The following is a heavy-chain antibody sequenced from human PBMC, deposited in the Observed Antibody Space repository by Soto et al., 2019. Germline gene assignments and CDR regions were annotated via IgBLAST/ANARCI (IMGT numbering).Heavy chain of an antibody. CDR3: ARQFPSVEYYFDY. V-gene: IGHV4-30-4*01. CDR2: IYYSGST. J-gene: IGHJ4*02. Sequence: SETLSLTCTVSGGSISSGDYYWSWIRQPPGKGLEWIGYIYYSGSTYYNPSLKSRVTISVDTSKNQFSLKLSSVTAADTAVYYCARQFPSVEYYFDYWGQGTLVTVSS. CDR1: GGSISSGDYY.